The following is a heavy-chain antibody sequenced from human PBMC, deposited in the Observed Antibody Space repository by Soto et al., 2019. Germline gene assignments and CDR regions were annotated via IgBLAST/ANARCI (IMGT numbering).Heavy chain of an antibody. CDR2: INHSGST. CDR1: GGSFSGYY. D-gene: IGHD3-10*01. J-gene: IGHJ4*02. Sequence: QVQLQQWGAGLLKPSETLSLTCAVYGGSFSGYYWSWIRQPPGKGLEWMGEINHSGSTNSNPSLKSRVTISVDTSKNLFSLKLSSVTAADTAVYYCARGDTMVRGVLNRYYFDYWGKGTLVTVSS. CDR3: ARGDTMVRGVLNRYYFDY. V-gene: IGHV4-34*01.